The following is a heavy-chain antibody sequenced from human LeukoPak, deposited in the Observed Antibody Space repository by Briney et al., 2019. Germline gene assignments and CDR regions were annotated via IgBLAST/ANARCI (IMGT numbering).Heavy chain of an antibody. J-gene: IGHJ4*02. Sequence: SETLSLTCTVSGSSFSGYYWSWSRLPAGRGLEWIGRFYTNGQTMFNPSLKSRATMSFDTSKNLFSLQLHSVTAADTAKYYCARLSASTGTFWGQGILVTVSS. D-gene: IGHD6-13*01. CDR2: FYTNGQT. V-gene: IGHV4-4*07. CDR1: GSSFSGYY. CDR3: ARLSASTGTF.